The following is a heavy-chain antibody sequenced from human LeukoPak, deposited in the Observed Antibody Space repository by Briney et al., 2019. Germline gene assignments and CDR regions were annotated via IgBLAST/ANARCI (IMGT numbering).Heavy chain of an antibody. CDR1: GASISSYY. V-gene: IGHV4-4*07. J-gene: IGHJ4*02. CDR3: ARGYGDYVGIENYFDY. Sequence: KPSETLCLTCTISGASISSYYWTRIRQPAGKGLEWIGRIYTSGTTNYNPSLKNRVTMSVDTSKNQFSLKLSSVTAADTAVYYCARGYGDYVGIENYFDYWGQGTLVTVSS. CDR2: IYTSGTT. D-gene: IGHD4-17*01.